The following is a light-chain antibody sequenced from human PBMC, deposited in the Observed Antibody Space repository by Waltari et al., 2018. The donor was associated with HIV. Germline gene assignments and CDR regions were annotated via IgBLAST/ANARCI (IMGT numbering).Light chain of an antibody. V-gene: IGKV1-39*01. J-gene: IGKJ2*01. CDR1: QSISTY. CDR3: QQGYSSPYT. Sequence: DIQMTQSPFSLSASVGDRVIITCRASQSISTYLNWYQQKPGIAPKLLIYAASNLQSGVPSGFSGGGSGTDFTLTISSLQPEDFATYYCQQGYSSPYTFGQGTKLEIK. CDR2: AAS.